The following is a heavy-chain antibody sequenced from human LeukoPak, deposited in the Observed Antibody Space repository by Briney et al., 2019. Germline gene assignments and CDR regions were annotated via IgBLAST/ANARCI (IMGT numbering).Heavy chain of an antibody. CDR1: GYTLTKLS. D-gene: IGHD6-13*01. V-gene: IGHV1-24*01. CDR3: ATDVAAAGTLPTD. Sequence: ASVKVSCKVSGYTLTKLSMHWVRQAPGKGLEWMGGFDPEDGETIYAQKFQGRVTMTEDTSTDTAYMELSSLRSEDTAVYYCATDVAAAGTLPTDWGQGTLVTVSS. CDR2: FDPEDGET. J-gene: IGHJ4*02.